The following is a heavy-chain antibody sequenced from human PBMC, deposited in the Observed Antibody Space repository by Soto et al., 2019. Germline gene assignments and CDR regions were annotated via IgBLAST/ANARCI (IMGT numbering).Heavy chain of an antibody. CDR1: GFSMSDYW. V-gene: IGHV3-7*01. CDR2: INQDGSVK. J-gene: IGHJ4*02. D-gene: IGHD2-2*01. Sequence: GGALRLSCAASGFSMSDYWISWVRQAPGKGLEWVANINQDGSVKYYVDSVKGRFTISRDYAKNSVYLQMNSLTAEDTAVYYCARAVAGASSYWGQGTVVTVSS. CDR3: ARAVAGASSY.